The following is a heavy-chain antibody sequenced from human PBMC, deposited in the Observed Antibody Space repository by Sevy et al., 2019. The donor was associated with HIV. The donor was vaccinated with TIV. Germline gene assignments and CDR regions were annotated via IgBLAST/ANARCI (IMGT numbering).Heavy chain of an antibody. CDR1: DFTFDVYG. CDR3: AKDQTGNYIGFDY. D-gene: IGHD3-9*01. J-gene: IGHJ4*02. CDR2: VRYDGSNK. Sequence: GGSLRLSCIASDFTFDVYGMHWVRQAPGKGLEWVAFVRYDGSNKYYAESGKGRFTISRDNAKHMVYLHMNSLRAEDTAVYYCAKDQTGNYIGFDYWGQGTLVTVSS. V-gene: IGHV3-30*02.